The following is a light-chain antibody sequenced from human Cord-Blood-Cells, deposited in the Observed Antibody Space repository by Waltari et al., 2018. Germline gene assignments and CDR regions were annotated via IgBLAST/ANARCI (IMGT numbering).Light chain of an antibody. CDR2: YDD. CDR1: RPNIETDA. CDR3: AAWDDSLNGPV. V-gene: IGLV1-36*01. Sequence: QSMLTQTHSQSESPRQRVTISCSGRRPNIETDAVNWYQQLPGKAPKLLIYYDDLLPSGVSDRFSGSKSGTSASLAISGLQSEDEADYYCAAWDDSLNGPVFGGGTKLTVL. J-gene: IGLJ3*02.